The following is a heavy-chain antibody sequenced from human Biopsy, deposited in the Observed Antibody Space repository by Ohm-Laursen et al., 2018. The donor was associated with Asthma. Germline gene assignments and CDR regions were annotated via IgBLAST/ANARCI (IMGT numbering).Heavy chain of an antibody. D-gene: IGHD5-12*01. CDR1: GYTFINYA. J-gene: IGHJ5*02. CDR3: AKVDPYSGYYFRVGARLLWFDP. CDR2: INAGNGNT. Sequence: ASVKVSCKASGYTFINYAIHWVRQAPGQRLEWMGWINAGNGNTKYSQKFQGRVTISRDTSASTAYMDLSSLRSEDTAVYYCAKVDPYSGYYFRVGARLLWFDPWGQGTLVTVSS. V-gene: IGHV1-3*01.